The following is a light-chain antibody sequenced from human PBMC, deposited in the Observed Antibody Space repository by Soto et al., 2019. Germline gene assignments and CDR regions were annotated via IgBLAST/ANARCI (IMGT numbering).Light chain of an antibody. J-gene: IGKJ4*01. CDR3: QQFSSYPLT. V-gene: IGKV3-20*01. CDR2: DAS. CDR1: QTVRNNY. Sequence: EFVLTQSPGTLSLSHGARATLSCRASQTVRNNYLAWYQQKPGQAPRLLIYDASSRATGIPDRFSGGGSGTDFTLTISRLEPEDFAVYYCQQFSSYPLTFGGGTKVDIK.